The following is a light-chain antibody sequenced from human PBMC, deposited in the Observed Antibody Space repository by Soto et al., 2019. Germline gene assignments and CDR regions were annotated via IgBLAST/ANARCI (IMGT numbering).Light chain of an antibody. CDR2: GAS. CDR3: QQYGRT. J-gene: IGKJ2*01. CDR1: QSVNSNY. V-gene: IGKV3-20*01. Sequence: DIVLTQSPGTLSLSPGDRATLSCRSSQSVNSNYLAWYQQKPGQAPRLLIFGASTRATGIPDRFRGSGSGTDFTLTINRLEPEDFAVYYCQQYGRTFGQGNKLELK.